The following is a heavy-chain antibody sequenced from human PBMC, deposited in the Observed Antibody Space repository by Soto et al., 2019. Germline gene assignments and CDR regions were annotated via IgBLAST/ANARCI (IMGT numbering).Heavy chain of an antibody. D-gene: IGHD3-10*01. CDR2: IYSGGST. CDR1: GFTVSSNY. V-gene: IGHV3-66*01. CDR3: ARDMVRGLYPEYFQH. J-gene: IGHJ1*01. Sequence: EVQLVESGGDLVQPGGSLRLSCAASGFTVSSNYMSWVRQAPGKGLEWVSVIYSGGSTYYADSVKGRFTISRDNSKNTLYLQMDSLRAEDTAVYYCARDMVRGLYPEYFQHWGQGTLVTVSS.